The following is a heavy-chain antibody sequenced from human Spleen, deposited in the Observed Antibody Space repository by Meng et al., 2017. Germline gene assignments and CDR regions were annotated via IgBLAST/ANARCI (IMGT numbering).Heavy chain of an antibody. CDR3: ARAISSSSGFDP. CDR2: ISSSSSYI. V-gene: IGHV3-21*01. CDR1: GFTFGDYG. J-gene: IGHJ5*02. Sequence: GGPLRLSCAASGFTFGDYGMSWVRQAPGKGLEWVSSISSSSSYIYYADSVKGRVTISRDNAKNSLYLQMNSLRAEDTAVYYCARAISSSSGFDPWGQGTLVTVSS. D-gene: IGHD6-13*01.